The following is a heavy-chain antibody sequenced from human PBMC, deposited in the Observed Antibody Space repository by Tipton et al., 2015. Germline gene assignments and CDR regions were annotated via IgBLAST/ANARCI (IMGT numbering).Heavy chain of an antibody. CDR3: ARSIGWSYDS. J-gene: IGHJ5*01. D-gene: IGHD2-15*01. V-gene: IGHV3-74*03. CDR2: IKGDGSIT. CDR1: GFTFSLYW. Sequence: SLRLSCSASGFTFSLYWMHWVRQAPGKGLAWVSRIKGDGSITAHADSVKGRFTISRDNAANSLYLQMDNLRVEDTAVYHCARSIGWSYDSWGQGSLVTVSS.